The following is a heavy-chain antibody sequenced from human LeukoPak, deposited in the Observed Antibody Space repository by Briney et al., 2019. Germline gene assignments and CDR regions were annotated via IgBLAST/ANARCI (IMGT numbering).Heavy chain of an antibody. Sequence: GGSLRLSCAASGFTFSAYAISWVRRAPGKGLELVSGIYGSDDKTVYGDAVKGRFTISRDNSKNTLYLQMNSLRADDTAVYYCAKTQGYYDAWGQGALVTVSS. CDR2: IYGSDDKT. V-gene: IGHV3-23*01. CDR3: AKTQGYYDA. D-gene: IGHD2-15*01. J-gene: IGHJ5*02. CDR1: GFTFSAYA.